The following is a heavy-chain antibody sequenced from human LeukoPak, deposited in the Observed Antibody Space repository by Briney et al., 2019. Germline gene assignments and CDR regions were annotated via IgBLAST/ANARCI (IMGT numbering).Heavy chain of an antibody. CDR2: INHSGST. D-gene: IGHD3-16*02. CDR3: ARGRDYDYVWGSYRHRGWFDP. CDR1: GGSFSGYY. V-gene: IGHV4-34*01. J-gene: IGHJ5*02. Sequence: SETLSLTCAVYGGSFSGYYWSWIRQPPGKGLEWIGEINHSGSTNYNPSLKSRVTISVDTSKNQFSLKLSSVTAADTAVYYCARGRDYDYVWGSYRHRGWFDPRGQGTLVTVSS.